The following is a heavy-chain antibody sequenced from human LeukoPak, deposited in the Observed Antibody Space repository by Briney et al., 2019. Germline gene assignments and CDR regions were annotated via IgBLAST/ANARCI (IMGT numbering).Heavy chain of an antibody. CDR3: ARDSHDYGDYGYYYGMDV. CDR1: GGSISSYY. D-gene: IGHD4-17*01. Sequence: PSDTLSLTCTVSGGSISSYYWSWIRQPAGKGLEWIGRIYTSGSTNYNPALNSRVTMSVDTSKNQFSLKLSSVTAADTAVYYCARDSHDYGDYGYYYGMDVWGQGTTVTVSS. J-gene: IGHJ6*02. V-gene: IGHV4-4*07. CDR2: IYTSGST.